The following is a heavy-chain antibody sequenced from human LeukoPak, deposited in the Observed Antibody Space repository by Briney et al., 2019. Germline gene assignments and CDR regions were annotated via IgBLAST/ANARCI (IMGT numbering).Heavy chain of an antibody. CDR3: ARGSSSHGGWFDP. CDR2: INAGNGNT. J-gene: IGHJ5*02. CDR1: GYTFTGYY. V-gene: IGHV1-3*03. Sequence: ASVKVPCKASGYTFTGYYMHWVRQAPGQRLEWMGWINAGNGNTKYSQEFQGRVTITRDTSASTAYMELSSLRSEDMAVYYCARGSSSHGGWFDPWGQGTLVTVSS.